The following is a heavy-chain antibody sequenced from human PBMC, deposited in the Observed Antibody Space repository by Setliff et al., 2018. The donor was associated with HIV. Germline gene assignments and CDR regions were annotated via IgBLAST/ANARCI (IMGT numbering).Heavy chain of an antibody. D-gene: IGHD3-10*01. CDR2: INAGNGNT. V-gene: IGHV1-3*01. J-gene: IGHJ3*02. CDR3: ARDRNYFSAFDI. Sequence: ASVKVSCKASGYTFTSYAMHWVRQAPGQRLEWMGWINAGNGNTKYSQKSQGRVTITRDTSASTAYMELSSLRSEDTAVYYCARDRNYFSAFDIWGQGTMVTVSS. CDR1: GYTFTSYA.